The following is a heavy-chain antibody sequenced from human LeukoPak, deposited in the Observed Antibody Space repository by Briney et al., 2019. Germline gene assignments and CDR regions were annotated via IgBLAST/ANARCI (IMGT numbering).Heavy chain of an antibody. CDR2: INSDGSST. CDR3: ARDVVRGDNWFDP. V-gene: IGHV3-74*01. CDR1: GFTFSSYW. Sequence: GGSLRLSCAASGFTFSSYWMHWVRQAPGKGLVWVSRINSDGSSTSYADSVKGRFAISRDNAKNTLYLQMNSLRAEDTAVYYCARDVVRGDNWFDPWGQGTLVTVSS. J-gene: IGHJ5*02. D-gene: IGHD3-10*01.